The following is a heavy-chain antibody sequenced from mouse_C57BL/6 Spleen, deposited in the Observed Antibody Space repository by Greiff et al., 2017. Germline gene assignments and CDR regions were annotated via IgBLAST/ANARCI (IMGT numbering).Heavy chain of an antibody. CDR1: GYAFSSYW. J-gene: IGHJ1*03. CDR2: IYPGDGDT. Sequence: QVQLQQSGAELVKPGASVKISCKASGYAFSSYWMNWVKQRPGKGLEWIGQIYPGDGDTNYTGKFKGMATLTADKSSSTAYMQLSSLTSEDSAVSFCESGGINTTVVATWDFDVWGTGTTVTVAS. V-gene: IGHV1-80*01. CDR3: ESGGINTTVVATWDFDV. D-gene: IGHD1-1*01.